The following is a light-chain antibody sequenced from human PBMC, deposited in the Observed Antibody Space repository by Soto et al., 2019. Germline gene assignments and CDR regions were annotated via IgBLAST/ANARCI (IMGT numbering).Light chain of an antibody. Sequence: QSVLTQPPSESAAPGQTVTISCSGSSSNIGNNYVSWYQQLPGTAPNLLIYDNNKRPSWIPERFSGSKSGTSATLYITVLQTGDEADDYCGAWDTGLSPGVFGGGTKLTVL. CDR2: DNN. V-gene: IGLV1-51*01. J-gene: IGLJ3*02. CDR3: GAWDTGLSPGV. CDR1: SSNIGNNY.